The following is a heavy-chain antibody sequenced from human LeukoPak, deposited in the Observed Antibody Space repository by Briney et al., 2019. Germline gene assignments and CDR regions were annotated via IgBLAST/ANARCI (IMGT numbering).Heavy chain of an antibody. D-gene: IGHD3-10*01. Sequence: GASVKVSCKASGYTFTSYGISWVRQAPGQGLEWMGWINPNSGGTNYAQKFQGRVTMTRDTSISTAYMELSRLRSDDTAVYYCASIYYGSGDAFDIWGQGTMVTVSS. J-gene: IGHJ3*02. V-gene: IGHV1-2*02. CDR3: ASIYYGSGDAFDI. CDR2: INPNSGGT. CDR1: GYTFTSYG.